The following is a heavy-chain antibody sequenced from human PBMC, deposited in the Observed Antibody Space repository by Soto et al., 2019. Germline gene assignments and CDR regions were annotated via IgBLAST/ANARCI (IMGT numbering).Heavy chain of an antibody. Sequence: QVQLVQSGAEVKKPGSSVTVSCKASGGTFSSYTISWVRQAPGQGLEWMGRIIPILGIANYAQKFQGRVTITADKSTSTAYMELSSLRSEDTAVYYCAGTSGNYCYYYCVAVWGKGTTVTVSS. J-gene: IGHJ6*03. CDR2: IIPILGIA. CDR1: GGTFSSYT. D-gene: IGHD3-10*01. CDR3: AGTSGNYCYYYCVAV. V-gene: IGHV1-69*02.